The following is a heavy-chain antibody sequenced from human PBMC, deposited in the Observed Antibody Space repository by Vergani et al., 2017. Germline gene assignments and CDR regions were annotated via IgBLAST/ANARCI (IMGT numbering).Heavy chain of an antibody. D-gene: IGHD3-10*01. V-gene: IGHV4-38-2*02. CDR3: GVIMVRSPRPDNWFDS. CDR1: GYSISRGFY. Sequence: QIQLQESGPGLVKPSETLSLTCSVSGYSISRGFYWAWIRQTLEKGLEWIGGMFHTGEASNSPSLQSRVAFSMDTSKNQFSLQLTSVTAADTAVYFCGVIMVRSPRPDNWFDSWGRGTLVTVSS. J-gene: IGHJ5*01. CDR2: MFHTGEA.